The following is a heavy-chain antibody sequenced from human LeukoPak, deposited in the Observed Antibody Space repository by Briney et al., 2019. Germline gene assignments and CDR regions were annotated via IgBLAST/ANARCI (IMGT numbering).Heavy chain of an antibody. V-gene: IGHV4-39*07. CDR2: IHYTGGT. CDR1: GGSIDSHDHY. J-gene: IGHJ4*02. CDR3: ARDTRYHSGGHDY. Sequence: SETLSLTCSVSGGSIDSHDHYWAWIRQPPGKGLEWIGSIHYTGGTYYGPSLRGRATLSVDTSKSQFSLRVTSVTAADTAVYFCARDTRYHSGGHDYWGQGTLVTVSS. D-gene: IGHD3-22*01.